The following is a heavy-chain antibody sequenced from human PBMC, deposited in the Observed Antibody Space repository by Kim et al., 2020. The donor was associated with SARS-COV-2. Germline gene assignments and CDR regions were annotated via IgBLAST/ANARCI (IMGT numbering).Heavy chain of an antibody. Sequence: ASMKVSCKASGYTFTSYAMNWVRQAPGQGLEWMGWINTNTGNPTYAQGFTGRFVFSLDTSVSTAYLQISSLKAEDTAVYYCARGCVLRYFDWLLSESWFDPWGQGTLVTVSS. V-gene: IGHV7-4-1*02. D-gene: IGHD3-9*01. J-gene: IGHJ5*02. CDR1: GYTFTSYA. CDR2: INTNTGNP. CDR3: ARGCVLRYFDWLLSESWFDP.